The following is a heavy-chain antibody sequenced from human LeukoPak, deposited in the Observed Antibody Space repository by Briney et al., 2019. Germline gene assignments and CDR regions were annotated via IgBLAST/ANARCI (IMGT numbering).Heavy chain of an antibody. Sequence: GGSLRLSCAASGFTFNSYPMNWVRQAPGKGLEWVAVISSDGSNQYYAGSVKGRFTISRDNSKSTLSLQMNSLRDEDTAVYYCARDNWGWDYWGQGTLVAVSS. CDR3: ARDNWGWDY. V-gene: IGHV3-30*01. CDR1: GFTFNSYP. CDR2: ISSDGSNQ. D-gene: IGHD7-27*01. J-gene: IGHJ4*02.